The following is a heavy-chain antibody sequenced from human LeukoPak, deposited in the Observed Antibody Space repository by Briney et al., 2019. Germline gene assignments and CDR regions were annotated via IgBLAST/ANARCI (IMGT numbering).Heavy chain of an antibody. D-gene: IGHD3-22*01. CDR3: ARDRGITMIVVVHRDYGMDV. J-gene: IGHJ6*02. Sequence: SVKVSCKASGGTFSSYAISWVRQAPGQGLEWMGGIIPIFGTANYAQKFQGRVTITADESTSTAYMELSSLRPEDTAVYYCARDRGITMIVVVHRDYGMDVWGQGTTVTVSS. V-gene: IGHV1-69*13. CDR2: IIPIFGTA. CDR1: GGTFSSYA.